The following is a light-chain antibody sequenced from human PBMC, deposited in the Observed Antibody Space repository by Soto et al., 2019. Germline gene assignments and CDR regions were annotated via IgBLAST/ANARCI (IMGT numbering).Light chain of an antibody. CDR2: GVS. V-gene: IGKV3-20*01. CDR3: QQYGSSPRT. J-gene: IGKJ1*01. Sequence: EIVMTQSPATLSVSTGERATLSCRASQSVSSNLAWYQQKPGQAPRLLIYGVSGRATGIPDRFSGSGSGTDFTLTISRLEPEDFAVYYCQQYGSSPRTFGQGTKVDIK. CDR1: QSVSSN.